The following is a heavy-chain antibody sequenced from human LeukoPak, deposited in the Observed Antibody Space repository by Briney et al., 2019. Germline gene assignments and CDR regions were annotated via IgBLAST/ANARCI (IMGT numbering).Heavy chain of an antibody. Sequence: PGGTLRLSCAASGFTFSSYGMSWVRQAPGKGLEWVSAISGSGGSTYHADSVKGRFTISRDNSKNTLYLQMNSLRAEDTAVYYCAKGGFGRPFDYWGQGTLVTVS. V-gene: IGHV3-23*01. J-gene: IGHJ4*02. D-gene: IGHD3-10*01. CDR2: ISGSGGST. CDR3: AKGGFGRPFDY. CDR1: GFTFSSYG.